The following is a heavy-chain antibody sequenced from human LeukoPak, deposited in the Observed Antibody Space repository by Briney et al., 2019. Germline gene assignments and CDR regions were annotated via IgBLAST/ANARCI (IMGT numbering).Heavy chain of an antibody. CDR1: GFTFSSYG. V-gene: IGHV3-30*03. CDR3: ARDRGSLDY. D-gene: IGHD2-15*01. Sequence: GGSLRLSCAASGFTFSSYGMHWVRQAPGKGLEWVAVISYDGSNKYYADSVKGRFTISRDNSKNTLYLQTNSLRVEDTAVYYCARDRGSLDYWGQGTLVTVSS. J-gene: IGHJ4*02. CDR2: ISYDGSNK.